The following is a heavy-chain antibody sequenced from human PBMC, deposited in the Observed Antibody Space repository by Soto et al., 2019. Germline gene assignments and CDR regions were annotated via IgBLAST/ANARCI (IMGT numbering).Heavy chain of an antibody. D-gene: IGHD1-1*01. CDR3: ARDDAFGNENGFDI. CDR1: GFPFSTYG. J-gene: IGHJ3*02. V-gene: IGHV3-33*01. CDR2: IVSDGSAK. Sequence: PGGSLRLSCAASGFPFSTYGFHWGRQAPGKGLEWVAVIVSDGSAKYHADSVEGRFTISRDNSKDTLYLQMNSLRAEDTAVYYCARDDAFGNENGFDIWGQGTMVTVSS.